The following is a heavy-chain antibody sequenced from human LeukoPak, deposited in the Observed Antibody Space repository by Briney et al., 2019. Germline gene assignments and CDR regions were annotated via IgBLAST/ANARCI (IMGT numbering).Heavy chain of an antibody. Sequence: PGGSLRLSCAASGFTFNSYTMNWVRQAPGKGLEWVSSISSSSGYIYYADSVKGRFTISRDNTKNSLYLQMNSLRVEDTVVYYCARSAIHYGMDVWGQGTTVTVSS. CDR2: ISSSSGYI. CDR3: ARSAIHYGMDV. CDR1: GFTFNSYT. J-gene: IGHJ6*02. D-gene: IGHD2-2*01. V-gene: IGHV3-21*01.